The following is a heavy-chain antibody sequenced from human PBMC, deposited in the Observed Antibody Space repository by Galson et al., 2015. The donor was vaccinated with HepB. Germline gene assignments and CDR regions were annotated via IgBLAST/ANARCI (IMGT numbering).Heavy chain of an antibody. J-gene: IGHJ5*02. CDR1: GFTFSDYT. CDR2: ISSDGSKE. V-gene: IGHV3-30-3*01. CDR3: AREAEDSYNWFHP. D-gene: IGHD2-15*01. Sequence: SLRLSCAASGFTFSDYTMHWVRQTPGKGLEWVALISSDGSKEDYADSVKGRFTISRDNSKNTLFLQMNSLKTDDTAVFYCAREAEDSYNWFHPWGQGTLVTVPS.